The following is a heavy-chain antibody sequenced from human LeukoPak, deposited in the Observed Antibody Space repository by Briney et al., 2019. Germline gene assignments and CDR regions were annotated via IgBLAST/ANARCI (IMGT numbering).Heavy chain of an antibody. V-gene: IGHV3-9*01. CDR2: ISWNSGSI. D-gene: IGHD3-10*01. CDR1: GFTFDDYA. Sequence: GGSLRLSCAASGFTFDDYAMHRVRQAPGKGLEWVSGISWNSGSIGYADSVKGRFTISRDNAKNSLYLQMNSLRAEDTALYYCANSHYYGSGSYFSYWGQGTLVTVSS. J-gene: IGHJ4*02. CDR3: ANSHYYGSGSYFSY.